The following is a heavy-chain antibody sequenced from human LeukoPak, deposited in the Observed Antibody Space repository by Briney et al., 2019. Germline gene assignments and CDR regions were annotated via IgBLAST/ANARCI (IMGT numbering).Heavy chain of an antibody. Sequence: ASVKVSCKASGGTFSSYAISWVRQAPGQGLEWMGGIIPIFGTANYAQKFQGRVTITADESTSTAYMELNSLRADDTAVYYCANSGLNRFEYWGQGALVTVSS. CDR1: GGTFSSYA. J-gene: IGHJ4*02. V-gene: IGHV1-69*01. CDR2: IIPIFGTA. CDR3: ANSGLNRFEY. D-gene: IGHD2-15*01.